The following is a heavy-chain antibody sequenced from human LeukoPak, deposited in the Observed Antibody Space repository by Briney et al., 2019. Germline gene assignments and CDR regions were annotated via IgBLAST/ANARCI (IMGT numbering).Heavy chain of an antibody. V-gene: IGHV3-21*01. CDR1: GFTFSSYS. CDR2: INSSSSYI. Sequence: HGGSLRLSCAASGFTFSSYSMNWVRQAPGKGLEWVSSINSSSSYIYYADSVKGRFTISRDNAKNSLYLQMNSLRAEDTAVYYCVRAMKGLELRGGFDYWGQGTLVTVSS. CDR3: VRAMKGLELRGGFDY. D-gene: IGHD1-7*01. J-gene: IGHJ4*02.